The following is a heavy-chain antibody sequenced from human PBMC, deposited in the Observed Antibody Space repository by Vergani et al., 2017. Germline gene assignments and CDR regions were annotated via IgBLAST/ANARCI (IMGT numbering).Heavy chain of an antibody. Sequence: EVQLLESGGGLVQPGGSLRLSCAASGFTFSSYAMSWVRQAPGKGLEWVSGISWNSGSIGYADSVKGRFTISRDNAKNSLYLQMNSLRAEDTALYYCAREWKAVAGLLNAFDIWGQGTMVTVSS. J-gene: IGHJ3*02. D-gene: IGHD6-19*01. CDR3: AREWKAVAGLLNAFDI. CDR1: GFTFSSYA. CDR2: ISWNSGSI. V-gene: IGHV3-9*01.